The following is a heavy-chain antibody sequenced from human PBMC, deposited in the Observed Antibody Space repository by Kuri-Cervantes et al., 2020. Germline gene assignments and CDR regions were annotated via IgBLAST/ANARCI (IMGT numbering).Heavy chain of an antibody. J-gene: IGHJ4*02. CDR2: IYHSGST. CDR1: GYSISSGYY. V-gene: IGHV4-38-2*01. D-gene: IGHD1-26*01. Sequence: SETLSLTCAVSGYSISSGYYWGWTRQPPGKGLEWIGSIYHSGSTYYNPSLKSRVTISVDTSKNQFSLKLSSVTAADTAVYYCATYSGSYGDYWGQGTLVTVSS. CDR3: ATYSGSYGDY.